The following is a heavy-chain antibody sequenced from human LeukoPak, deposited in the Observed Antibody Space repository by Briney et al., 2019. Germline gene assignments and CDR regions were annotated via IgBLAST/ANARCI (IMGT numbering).Heavy chain of an antibody. CDR3: TAQGGWYIDY. CDR2: IHHEGST. D-gene: IGHD6-19*01. CDR1: GRSISSGIR. J-gene: IGHJ4*02. V-gene: IGHV4-4*02. Sequence: KTSGTLSLTCGVSGRSISSGIRWSWVRQPPGKGLEWIGEIHHEGSTKYSPSLKSRVTISVDKSKNQFSLKLNSVTAADTAVYYCTAQGGWYIDYWGRGTLVTVSS.